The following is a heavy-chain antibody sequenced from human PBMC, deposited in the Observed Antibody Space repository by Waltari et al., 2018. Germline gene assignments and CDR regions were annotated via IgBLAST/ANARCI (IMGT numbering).Heavy chain of an antibody. CDR1: GDTFTEYY. CDR3: GTYSSDYLSYYFMDV. D-gene: IGHD3-22*01. J-gene: IGHJ6*03. CDR2: FDPEDGET. V-gene: IGHV1-69-2*01. Sequence: EVQLVQSGAEVKKPGATVKIYCKVSGDTFTEYYIHWVPQAPGKGPEWMGLFDPEDGETIHAEKFQDRVTLTADTSTATAYMELSSLRSEDTAVYYCGTYSSDYLSYYFMDVWGKGTTVTVSS.